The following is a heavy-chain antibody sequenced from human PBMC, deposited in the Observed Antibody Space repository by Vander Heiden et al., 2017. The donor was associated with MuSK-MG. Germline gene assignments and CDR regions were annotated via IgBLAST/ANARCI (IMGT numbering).Heavy chain of an antibody. CDR3: ARGSGGYSYGNSDY. CDR2: IYSGGST. CDR1: GFTVSSNY. V-gene: IGHV3-53*04. Sequence: EVQLVESGGGLVQPGGSLRLSCAASGFTVSSNYMSWVRQAPGKGLEWVSVIYSGGSTYYADSVKGRFTISRHNSKNTLYLQMNSLRAEDTAVYYCARGSGGYSYGNSDYWGQGTLVTVSS. J-gene: IGHJ4*02. D-gene: IGHD5-18*01.